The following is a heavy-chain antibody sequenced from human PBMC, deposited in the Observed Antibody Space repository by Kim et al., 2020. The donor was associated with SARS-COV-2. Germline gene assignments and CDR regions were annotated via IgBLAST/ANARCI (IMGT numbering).Heavy chain of an antibody. D-gene: IGHD3-10*01. CDR1: GYTFTSYA. V-gene: IGHV7-4-1*02. CDR2: INTNTGNP. Sequence: ASVKVSCKASGYTFTSYAMNWVRQAPGQGLEWMGWINTNTGNPTYAQGFTGRFVFSLDTSVSTAYLQISSLKAEDTAVYYCARGGPYYYGSGSYYPDAFVIWGQGTMVTVSS. J-gene: IGHJ3*02. CDR3: ARGGPYYYGSGSYYPDAFVI.